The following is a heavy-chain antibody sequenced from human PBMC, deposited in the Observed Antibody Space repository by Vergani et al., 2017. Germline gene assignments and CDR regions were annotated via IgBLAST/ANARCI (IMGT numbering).Heavy chain of an antibody. CDR3: AREKVRNMVRGVIFWFDP. J-gene: IGHJ5*02. D-gene: IGHD3-10*01. V-gene: IGHV4-31*03. Sequence: QVQLQESGPGLVKPSQTLSLTCTVSGGSISSGGYYWSWIRQHPGKGLEWIGYIYYSGSTYYNPSLKSRFTISVDTSKNQFSLKLSSVTAADTAVYYCAREKVRNMVRGVIFWFDPWGQGTLVTVSS. CDR1: GGSISSGGYY. CDR2: IYYSGST.